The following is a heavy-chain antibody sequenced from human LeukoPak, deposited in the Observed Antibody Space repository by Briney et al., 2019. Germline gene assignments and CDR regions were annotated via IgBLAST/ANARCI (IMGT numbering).Heavy chain of an antibody. V-gene: IGHV3-23*01. CDR2: ISGSGDYT. CDR3: AKARGTYYFDY. CDR1: GFTFSSYA. Sequence: GGSPRLSCAASGFTFSSYAMSWVRQAPGKGLEWVSAISGSGDYTYYADSVKGRFTISRDNSKNTLYLQMNSLRAEDTAVYYCAKARGTYYFDYWGQGTLVTVSS. D-gene: IGHD1-26*01. J-gene: IGHJ4*02.